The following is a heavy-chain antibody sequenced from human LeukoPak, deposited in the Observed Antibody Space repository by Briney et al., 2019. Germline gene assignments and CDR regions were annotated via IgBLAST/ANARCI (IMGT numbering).Heavy chain of an antibody. Sequence: ASVKVSCKASGYTFTGYYMHWVRQAPGQGLEWMGWINPNSGGTNYAQKFQGRVTMTRDTSISTAYMELSRLRSDNTAVYYCARDGGGYSGYDPDNWFDPWGQGTLVTVSS. V-gene: IGHV1-2*02. CDR1: GYTFTGYY. J-gene: IGHJ5*02. D-gene: IGHD5-12*01. CDR3: ARDGGGYSGYDPDNWFDP. CDR2: INPNSGGT.